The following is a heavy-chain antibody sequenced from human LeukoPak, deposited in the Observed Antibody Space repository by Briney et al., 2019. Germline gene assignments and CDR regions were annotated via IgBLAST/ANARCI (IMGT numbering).Heavy chain of an antibody. J-gene: IGHJ4*02. CDR1: GFTFSSYA. V-gene: IGHV3-23*01. CDR3: AKDLASTIFGVVIY. Sequence: GGSLRLSCAASGFTFSSYAMSWVRQVPGKGLEWVSAISGSGGSTYYADSVKGRFTISRDNSKNTLYLQMNSLRAEDTAVYYCAKDLASTIFGVVIYWGQGTLVTVSS. D-gene: IGHD3-3*01. CDR2: ISGSGGST.